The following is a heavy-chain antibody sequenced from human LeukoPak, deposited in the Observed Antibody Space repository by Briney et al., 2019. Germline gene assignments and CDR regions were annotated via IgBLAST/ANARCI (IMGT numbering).Heavy chain of an antibody. Sequence: ASVKVSCKAFGYTFTSNYMHWVRQAPGQGPEWMGVISPSGGSTTYAQKFQGRVTLTRDMSTSTDYLELSSLRSDDTAVYYCARVVAGWFDPWGQGTLVTVSS. V-gene: IGHV1-46*01. CDR1: GYTFTSNY. J-gene: IGHJ5*02. CDR3: ARVVAGWFDP. CDR2: ISPSGGST. D-gene: IGHD2-15*01.